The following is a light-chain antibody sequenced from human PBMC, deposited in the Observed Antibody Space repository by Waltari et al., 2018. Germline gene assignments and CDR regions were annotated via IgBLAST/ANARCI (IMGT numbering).Light chain of an antibody. CDR1: TSNTGAGSD. J-gene: IGLJ3*02. Sequence: QSVLTQPPSVSGAPGQRVTVSCTGSTSNTGAGSDAPWYQQFPGRAPRLVIYANTYRPSGVPDRFSATKSGSSASLAITGLQAEDEADYYCQSYDKILSAWVFGGGTKVTVL. V-gene: IGLV1-40*01. CDR2: ANT. CDR3: QSYDKILSAWV.